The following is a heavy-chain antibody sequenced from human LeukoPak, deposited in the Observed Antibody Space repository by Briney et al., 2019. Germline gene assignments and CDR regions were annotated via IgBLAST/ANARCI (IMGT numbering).Heavy chain of an antibody. V-gene: IGHV3-30*02. CDR2: IRYNGSNK. J-gene: IGHJ6*03. CDR1: RFTFSSYG. CDR3: ARDPYSGAYGNTYYYYMDV. D-gene: IGHD1-26*01. Sequence: SGGSLRLSCATSRFTFSSYGMHWVRQAPGKGLEWVAFIRYNGSNKYYADSVKGRFTISRDNARNSLYLQMNSLTAEDTAVYYCARDPYSGAYGNTYYYYMDVWGKGTTVTISS.